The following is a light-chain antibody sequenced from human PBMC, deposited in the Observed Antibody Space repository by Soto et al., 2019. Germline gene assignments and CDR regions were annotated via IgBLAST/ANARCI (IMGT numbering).Light chain of an antibody. CDR1: QSVSNTY. CDR3: QQYGRSPGLFT. CDR2: DAS. V-gene: IGKV3-20*01. Sequence: EMVLTQSPGTPSLSPGERATLACRASQSVSNTYLAWYQQKPGQAPRLLIYDASSRATGIPDRFSGSGSGTCFSVIISRLESEDFAVYYCQQYGRSPGLFTFGPGTKVDI. J-gene: IGKJ3*01.